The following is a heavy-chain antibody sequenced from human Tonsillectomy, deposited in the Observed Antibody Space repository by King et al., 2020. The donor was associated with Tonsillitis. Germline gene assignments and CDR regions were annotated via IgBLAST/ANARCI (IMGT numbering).Heavy chain of an antibody. Sequence: VQLVESGGGVVQPGRSLRLSCAASGFTFSGFGMHWVRQAPGKGLEWVAVILHDGSNEYYADSVRGRFTISRDISKNTLYLQMNSLRAEDTAVYYCARGLEMTTVNGGWYFDLWGRGGLVTVSS. CDR1: GFTFSGFG. CDR2: ILHDGSNE. V-gene: IGHV3-30*03. J-gene: IGHJ2*01. CDR3: ARGLEMTTVNGGWYFDL. D-gene: IGHD5-24*01.